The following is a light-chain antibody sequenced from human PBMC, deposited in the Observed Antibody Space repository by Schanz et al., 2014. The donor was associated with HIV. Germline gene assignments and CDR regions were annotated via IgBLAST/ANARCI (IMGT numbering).Light chain of an antibody. Sequence: EIVLTQSPDTLSLSPGERATLSCRASQTVSSNSLAWYQQKPGQSPRLLIYGASTRATAIPDRFSGSGSGTDFSLTISRLEPEDFAVYYCQYFGNSGGTFGGGTKVDMK. CDR3: QYFGNSGGT. CDR1: QTVSSNS. J-gene: IGKJ4*01. V-gene: IGKV3-20*01. CDR2: GAS.